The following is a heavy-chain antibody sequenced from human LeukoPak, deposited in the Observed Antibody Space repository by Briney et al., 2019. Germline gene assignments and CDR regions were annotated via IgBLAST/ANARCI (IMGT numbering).Heavy chain of an antibody. Sequence: GESLKISCEGSGYSFTDYWIGWVRQMPGKGLEWMGIIYPADSDTRYSPSFQGQVTISADKSIRTAYLQWSSPKASDTAMYYCARKASGRYYLDSWGRGTLVTVSS. J-gene: IGHJ4*02. V-gene: IGHV5-51*01. CDR2: IYPADSDT. D-gene: IGHD1-26*01. CDR1: GYSFTDYW. CDR3: ARKASGRYYLDS.